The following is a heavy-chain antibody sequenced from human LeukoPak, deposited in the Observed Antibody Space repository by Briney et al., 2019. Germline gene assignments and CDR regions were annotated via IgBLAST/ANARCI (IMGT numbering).Heavy chain of an antibody. V-gene: IGHV1-8*01. CDR3: ACGNYCSSTSCYGGMDV. D-gene: IGHD2-2*01. CDR2: MNPNSGNT. Sequence: ASVKVSCKASGYTFTSYDINWVRQATGQGREWMGGMNPNSGNTGYAQKFQGRVTMTRNTSISTAYMELSSLRSEDTAVYYCACGNYCSSTSCYGGMDVWGQGPTVTVSS. J-gene: IGHJ6*02. CDR1: GYTFTSYD.